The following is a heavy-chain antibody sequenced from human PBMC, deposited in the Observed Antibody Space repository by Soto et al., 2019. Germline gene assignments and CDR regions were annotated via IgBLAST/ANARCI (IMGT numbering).Heavy chain of an antibody. V-gene: IGHV4-34*01. D-gene: IGHD6-6*01. CDR1: GGSFSVYY. Sequence: QVQLQQWGAGLLKPSETLSLTCAVYGGSFSVYYWSWIRQPPGKGLEWIGEINHSGSTNYNPSLKSRVTISVDTSKNQFSLKLSSVTAADTAVYYCARGRAARPHPYLYYYYYYYMDVWGKGTTVTVSS. CDR3: ARGRAARPHPYLYYYYYYYMDV. CDR2: INHSGST. J-gene: IGHJ6*03.